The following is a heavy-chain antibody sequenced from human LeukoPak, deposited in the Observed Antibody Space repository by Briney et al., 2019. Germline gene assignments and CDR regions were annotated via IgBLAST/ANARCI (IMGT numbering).Heavy chain of an antibody. Sequence: GASVKMSCKASGYIFTNYEMNWVRQAPGQGLEWMGWINTTTGSPTYAQGFTGRFVFSLDTSVSTTYLQISSLEAEDTAVYYCARTVLGATGHFDYWGQGTLITVSS. J-gene: IGHJ4*02. V-gene: IGHV7-4-1*02. CDR1: GYIFTNYE. CDR2: INTTTGSP. D-gene: IGHD1-26*01. CDR3: ARTVLGATGHFDY.